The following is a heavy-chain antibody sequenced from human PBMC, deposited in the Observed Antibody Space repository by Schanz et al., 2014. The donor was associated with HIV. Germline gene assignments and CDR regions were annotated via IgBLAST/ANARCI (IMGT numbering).Heavy chain of an antibody. CDR1: GFIFNDFA. V-gene: IGHV3-23*04. CDR2: ISGGGAGT. J-gene: IGHJ4*02. D-gene: IGHD3-10*01. Sequence: EVQLVESGGGLLQPGRSPRLSCAASGFIFNDFAMHWVRQAPGKGLEWVSAISGGGAGTYYADSVKGRLTISRDNSKNTLYLQMNSLRAEDTAVYYCARGFQGFDYWGQGTLVTVSS. CDR3: ARGFQGFDY.